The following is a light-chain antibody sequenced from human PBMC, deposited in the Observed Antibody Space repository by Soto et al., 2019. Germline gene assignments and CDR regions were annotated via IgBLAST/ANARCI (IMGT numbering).Light chain of an antibody. CDR1: QSVSTH. CDR2: GTS. J-gene: IGKJ5*01. V-gene: IGKV3-15*01. Sequence: EIMMAQSPATLSVSPGEGATFSCTASQSVSTHLAWYQQIPGQAPRLLIYGTSTRAAGIPARFSGRGSGTEFTFTISSLQSEDFAVYHCQQYHDWPIAFGQGTRLEIK. CDR3: QQYHDWPIA.